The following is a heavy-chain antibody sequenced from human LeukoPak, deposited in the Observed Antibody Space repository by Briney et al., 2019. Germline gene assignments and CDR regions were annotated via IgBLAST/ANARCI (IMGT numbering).Heavy chain of an antibody. CDR2: IIPIFGTA. Sequence: ASVKVSCKASGYTFTSYDISWVRQAPGQGLEWMGGIIPIFGTANYAQKFQGRVTITTDESTSTAYMELSSLRSEDTAVYYCASPTTYTGEIAVAAPWYFDLWGRGTLVTVSS. J-gene: IGHJ2*01. D-gene: IGHD6-19*01. V-gene: IGHV1-69*05. CDR3: ASPTTYTGEIAVAAPWYFDL. CDR1: GYTFTSYD.